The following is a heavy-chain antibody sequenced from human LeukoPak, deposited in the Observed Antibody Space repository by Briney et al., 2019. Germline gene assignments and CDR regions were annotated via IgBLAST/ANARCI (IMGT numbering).Heavy chain of an antibody. D-gene: IGHD3-22*01. Sequence: GGSLRLSCAASGFTVSSNYMSWVRQAPGKGLECVSVIYSGGTTYYADSVKGRFTISRDNSKNTLYLQMNSLRAEDTAVYYCARSGGRGYYPHYFDYWGQGTLVTVSS. CDR1: GFTVSSNY. J-gene: IGHJ4*02. CDR3: ARSGGRGYYPHYFDY. V-gene: IGHV3-53*01. CDR2: IYSGGTT.